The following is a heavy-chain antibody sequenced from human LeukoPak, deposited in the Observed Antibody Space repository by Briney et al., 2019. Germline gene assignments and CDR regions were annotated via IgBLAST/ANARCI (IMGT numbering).Heavy chain of an antibody. J-gene: IGHJ5*02. V-gene: IGHV4-30-4*01. CDR3: ARASGWGGFPWFDP. CDR1: GGSLSSGDYY. D-gene: IGHD3-10*01. CDR2: IYYSGST. Sequence: SETLSLTCTVSGGSLSSGDYYWRWLRQPPGKGLEWIGYIYYSGSTYYNPSLKSRVTISVDTSKNQFSLKLSSVTAADTAVYYCARASGWGGFPWFDPWGQGTLVTVSS.